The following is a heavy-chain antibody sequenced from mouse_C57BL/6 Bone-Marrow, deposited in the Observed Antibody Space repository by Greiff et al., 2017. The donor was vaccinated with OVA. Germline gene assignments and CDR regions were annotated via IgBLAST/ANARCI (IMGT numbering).Heavy chain of an antibody. V-gene: IGHV14-4*01. J-gene: IGHJ2*01. D-gene: IGHD2-1*01. CDR2: IDPENGDT. Sequence: EVQLQQSGAELVRPGASVKLSCTASGFNIKDDYMHWVKQRPEQGLEWIGWIDPENGDTEYASQFQGKATITADTASNTANLQRSSLTAEDTAVYYSTSYGNFDYWGQGTTLTVSS. CDR1: GFNIKDDY. CDR3: TSYGNFDY.